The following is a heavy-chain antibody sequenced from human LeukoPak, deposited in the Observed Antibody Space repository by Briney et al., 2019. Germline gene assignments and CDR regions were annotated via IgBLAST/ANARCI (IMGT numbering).Heavy chain of an antibody. CDR2: VDPNSRGT. Sequence: ASVKVSCKAPGYTFTGYYMHWVRQAPGQGLDGMGWVDPNSRGTSYAQKFQGRVSMTMDTSITTVYMELNRLNSDDTAVYYCARDSRVTNGDYWGQGTLVTVSS. J-gene: IGHJ4*02. V-gene: IGHV1-2*02. D-gene: IGHD3-10*01. CDR3: ARDSRVTNGDY. CDR1: GYTFTGYY.